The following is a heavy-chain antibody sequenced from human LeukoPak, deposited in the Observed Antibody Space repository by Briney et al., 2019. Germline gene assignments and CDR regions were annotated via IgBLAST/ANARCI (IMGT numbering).Heavy chain of an antibody. D-gene: IGHD3-10*01. Sequence: SETLSLTCTVSGGSISSSSYYWGWIRQPPGKGLEWIGSIYYSGSTYYNPSLKSRVTISVDTSKNQFSLKLSSVTAADTAVYYCARGRTYGSGPSWFDPWGQGTLVTVSS. CDR1: GGSISSSSYY. J-gene: IGHJ5*02. CDR3: ARGRTYGSGPSWFDP. V-gene: IGHV4-39*07. CDR2: IYYSGST.